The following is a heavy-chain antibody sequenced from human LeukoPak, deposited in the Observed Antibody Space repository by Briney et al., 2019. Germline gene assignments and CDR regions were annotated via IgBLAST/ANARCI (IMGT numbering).Heavy chain of an antibody. V-gene: IGHV3-23*01. CDR1: GFTFSSYA. CDR3: AKEPGYCSSTSCSSSDGNWFDP. CDR2: ISGSGGST. Sequence: GGSLRLSCAASGFTFSSYAMSWVRQAPGKGLEWVSAISGSGGSTYYADSVKGRFTISRDNSKNTLYLQMNSLRAEDTAVYYCAKEPGYCSSTSCSSSDGNWFDPWGQGTLVTVSS. D-gene: IGHD2-2*03. J-gene: IGHJ5*02.